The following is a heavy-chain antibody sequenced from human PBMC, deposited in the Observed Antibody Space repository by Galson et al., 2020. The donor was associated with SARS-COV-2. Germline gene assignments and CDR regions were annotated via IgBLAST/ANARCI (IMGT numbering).Heavy chain of an antibody. V-gene: IGHV3-9*01. Sequence: GGSLRLSCAASGFTFDDYALHWVRQAPGKGLEWVSGINADSGSIGYADSVKGRFTISRDNAKNSLYLHMNSLTAEDTALYYCAKSGPYGDFDPTLDYWGQGTLVTVSS. CDR3: AKSGPYGDFDPTLDY. CDR2: INADSGSI. J-gene: IGHJ4*02. CDR1: GFTFDDYA. D-gene: IGHD4-17*01.